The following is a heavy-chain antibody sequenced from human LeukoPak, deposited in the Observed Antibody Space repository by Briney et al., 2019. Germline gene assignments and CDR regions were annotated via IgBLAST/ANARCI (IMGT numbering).Heavy chain of an antibody. CDR2: ISYDGSNK. CDR3: AKHFFDY. Sequence: PGGSLRLSCAASGFTFSSYGMHWVRQAPGKGLEWVAVISYDGSNKYYADSVKGRFAISRDNSKNTLYLQMNSLRAEGTAVYYCAKHFFDYWGQGTLVTVSS. CDR1: GFTFSSYG. D-gene: IGHD3-3*02. J-gene: IGHJ4*02. V-gene: IGHV3-30*18.